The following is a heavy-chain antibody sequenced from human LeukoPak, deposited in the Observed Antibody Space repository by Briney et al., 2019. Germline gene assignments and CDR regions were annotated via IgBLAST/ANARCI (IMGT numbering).Heavy chain of an antibody. Sequence: SETLSLTCTVSGGSISSYYWSWIRQPPGKGLEWIGYISYSGSTNYNPSLNSRVTISVDTSKNQFSLNLTSVTAADTAVYYCARVSWPGRGSRFDPWGQGTLVTVSS. V-gene: IGHV4-59*01. CDR1: GGSISSYY. D-gene: IGHD3-16*01. CDR2: ISYSGST. CDR3: ARVSWPGRGSRFDP. J-gene: IGHJ5*02.